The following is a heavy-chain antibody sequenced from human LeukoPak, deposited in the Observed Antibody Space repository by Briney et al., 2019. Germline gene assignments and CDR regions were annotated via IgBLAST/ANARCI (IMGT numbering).Heavy chain of an antibody. J-gene: IGHJ6*02. V-gene: IGHV3-21*01. D-gene: IGHD4-17*01. CDR1: GFTFSSYS. Sequence: GGSLRLSCAASGFTFSSYSMNWVRQAPGKGLEWVSSISSSSYIYYADSVKGRFTISRDNAKNSLYLQMNSLRAEDTAVYYCARHDYGDYLDYYGMDVWGQGTTVTVSS. CDR3: ARHDYGDYLDYYGMDV. CDR2: ISSSSYI.